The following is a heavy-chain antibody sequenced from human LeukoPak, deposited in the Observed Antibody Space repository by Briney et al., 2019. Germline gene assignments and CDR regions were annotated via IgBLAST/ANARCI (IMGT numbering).Heavy chain of an antibody. V-gene: IGHV1-69*05. J-gene: IGHJ4*02. CDR3: ARDDGKAVALDY. D-gene: IGHD6-19*01. CDR2: IIPIFGTA. Sequence: SVKVSCKASGGTFSSYAISWVRQAPGQGLEWMGGIIPIFGTANYAQKFQGRVTITTDESTSTAYMELSSLRSEDTAVYYCARDDGKAVALDYWGQGTLVTVSS. CDR1: GGTFSSYA.